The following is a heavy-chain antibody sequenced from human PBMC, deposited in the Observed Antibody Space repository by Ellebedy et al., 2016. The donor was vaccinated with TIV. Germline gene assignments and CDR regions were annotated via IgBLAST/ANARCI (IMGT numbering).Heavy chain of an antibody. CDR3: ARVGRVGGYYFDY. CDR2: INYSGST. V-gene: IGHV4-39*07. J-gene: IGHJ4*02. D-gene: IGHD1-26*01. Sequence: SETLSLTXTVSGGSISTRNYFWGWIRQPPGKGLEWIGNINYSGSTYYNASVKSRVTMDVDTSKNQFSLKLSSVIAADTAVYYCARVGRVGGYYFDYWGQGTLVTVSS. CDR1: GGSISTRNYF.